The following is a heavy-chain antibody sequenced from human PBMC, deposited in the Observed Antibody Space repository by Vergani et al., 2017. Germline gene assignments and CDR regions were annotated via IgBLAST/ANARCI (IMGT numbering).Heavy chain of an antibody. V-gene: IGHV3-30*04. CDR2: ISYDGSNK. J-gene: IGHJ4*02. D-gene: IGHD3-3*01. CDR3: ARDTSYYDFWSGYTPDY. CDR1: GFTFSSYA. Sequence: QVQLVESGGGVVQPGRSRRLSCAASGFTFSSYAMHWVRQAPGKGLEWVAVISYDGSNKYYADSVKGRFTISRDNSKNTLYLQMNSLRAEDTAVYYCARDTSYYDFWSGYTPDYWGQGTLVTVSS.